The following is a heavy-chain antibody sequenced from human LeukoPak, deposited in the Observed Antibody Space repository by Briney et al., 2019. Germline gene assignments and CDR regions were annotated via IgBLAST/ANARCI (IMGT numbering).Heavy chain of an antibody. CDR1: GFTFSSYR. V-gene: IGHV3-7*01. Sequence: GGSLRLSCAASGFTFSSYRMSWVGQAPGKGLEGVANIKQGGSEKYYVDSVKGRFTISRDNAKNSLYLQMNSLRAEDTAVYYCASKGYSSSWYLTRDWYFDLWGRGTLVTVSS. J-gene: IGHJ2*01. D-gene: IGHD6-13*01. CDR2: IKQGGSEK. CDR3: ASKGYSSSWYLTRDWYFDL.